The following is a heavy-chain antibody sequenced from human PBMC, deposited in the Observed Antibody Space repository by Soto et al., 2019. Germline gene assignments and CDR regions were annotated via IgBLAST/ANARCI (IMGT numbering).Heavy chain of an antibody. J-gene: IGHJ3*02. CDR3: AREDSSGWRNDAFDI. D-gene: IGHD6-19*01. CDR2: ISSSGSTI. Sequence: GGSLSLSCAASGFTFSDYYMSWIRQAPGKGLEWVSYISSSGSTIYYADSVKGRFTISRDNAKNSLYLQMNSLRAEDTAVYYCAREDSSGWRNDAFDIWGQGTMVTVSS. CDR1: GFTFSDYY. V-gene: IGHV3-11*01.